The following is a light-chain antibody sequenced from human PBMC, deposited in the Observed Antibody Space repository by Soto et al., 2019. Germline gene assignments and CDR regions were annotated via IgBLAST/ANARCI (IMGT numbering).Light chain of an antibody. J-gene: IGLJ3*02. CDR3: GSYAGSSRV. CDR2: EGS. CDR1: SSDVGSYNL. V-gene: IGLV2-23*01. Sequence: QSALTQPASVSGSPGQSITISCTGTSSDVGSYNLVSWYQQHPGKAPKLMIYEGSKRPSGVSNRFSGSKSGNTASLTISGLQAEDEADYYCGSYAGSSRVFGGGTKVTVL.